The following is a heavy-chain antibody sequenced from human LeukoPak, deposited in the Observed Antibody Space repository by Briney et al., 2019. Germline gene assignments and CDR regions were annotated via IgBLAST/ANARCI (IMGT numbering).Heavy chain of an antibody. CDR1: GGSISSYY. CDR2: IYYSGST. D-gene: IGHD2-15*01. J-gene: IGHJ3*02. Sequence: SETLSLTCTVSGGSISSYYWGWIRQPPGKGLEWIGSIYYSGSTYYNPSLKSRVTISVDTSKNQFSLKLSSVTAADTAVYYCARGYCSGGSCSYAFDIWGQGTMVTVSS. V-gene: IGHV4-39*07. CDR3: ARGYCSGGSCSYAFDI.